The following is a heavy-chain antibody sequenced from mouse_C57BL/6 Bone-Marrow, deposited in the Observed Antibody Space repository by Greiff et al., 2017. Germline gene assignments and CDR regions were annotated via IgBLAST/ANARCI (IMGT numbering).Heavy chain of an antibody. V-gene: IGHV5-17*01. CDR1: GSTFSDYG. Sequence: DVHLVESGGGLVKPGGSLKLSCAASGSTFSDYGMHWVRQAPEKGLEWVAYFSSGSSTIYYADTVKGRFPISRDNAKNTLFLQMTSLRSEETDKYYCARGNNWADDWGQGTTLTVSS. CDR2: FSSGSSTI. CDR3: ARGNNWADD. D-gene: IGHD4-1*02. J-gene: IGHJ2*01.